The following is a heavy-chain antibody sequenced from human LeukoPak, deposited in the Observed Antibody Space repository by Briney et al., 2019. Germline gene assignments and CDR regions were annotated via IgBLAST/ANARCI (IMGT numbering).Heavy chain of an antibody. J-gene: IGHJ5*02. CDR3: ARTYDFWSGFTDP. CDR1: GFTFSSYS. V-gene: IGHV3-21*01. CDR2: ISSSSSYI. D-gene: IGHD3-3*01. Sequence: GGSLRLSCAASGFTFSSYSMNWVRQAPGKGLEWVSSISSSSSYIYYADSVKGRFTISRDNAKNSLYLQMNSLRAEDTAGYYCARTYDFWSGFTDPWGQGTLVTVSS.